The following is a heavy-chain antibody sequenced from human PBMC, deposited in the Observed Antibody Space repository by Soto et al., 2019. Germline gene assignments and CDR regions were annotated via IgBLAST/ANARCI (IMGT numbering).Heavy chain of an antibody. V-gene: IGHV5-51*01. D-gene: IGHD2-2*01. CDR1: GYSFTSYW. CDR2: IYPGDSDT. J-gene: IGHJ6*03. CDR3: ARLKGYVGSYSYMDV. Sequence: GESLKISCKCSGYSFTSYWIGWVRQMPGKGLEWMGIIYPGDSDTRYSPSFQGQVTISADKSISTAYLQWSSLKASDTAMYYCARLKGYVGSYSYMDVWGKGTTVTVSS.